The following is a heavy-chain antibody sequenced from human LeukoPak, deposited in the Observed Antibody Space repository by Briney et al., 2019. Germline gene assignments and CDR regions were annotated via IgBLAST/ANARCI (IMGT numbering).Heavy chain of an antibody. CDR3: AKMKGHPLPKYYMDV. D-gene: IGHD1-26*01. J-gene: IGHJ6*01. CDR1: GFTFSSYW. CDR2: IKQDGSEK. Sequence: PGGSLRLSCAASGFTFSSYWMSWVRRAPGKGLEWVANIKQDGSEKYYVDSVKGRFTISRDNAKNTLYLEMNSLRAEDTAIYYCAKMKGHPLPKYYMDVWGQGTTVTVSS. V-gene: IGHV3-7*03.